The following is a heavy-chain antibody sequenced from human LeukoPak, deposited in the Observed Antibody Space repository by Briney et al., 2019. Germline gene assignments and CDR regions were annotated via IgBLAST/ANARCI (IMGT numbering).Heavy chain of an antibody. CDR1: GGSFSGFY. CDR2: INHSGST. CDR3: ARRGGYSGYDPLAIDY. J-gene: IGHJ4*02. Sequence: SETLSLTCAVYGGSFSGFYWSWIRQPPGKGLEWIGEINHSGSTNYNPSLKSRVTISVDTSKNQFSLKLSSVTAADTAVYYCARRGGYSGYDPLAIDYWGQGTLVTVSS. D-gene: IGHD5-12*01. V-gene: IGHV4-34*01.